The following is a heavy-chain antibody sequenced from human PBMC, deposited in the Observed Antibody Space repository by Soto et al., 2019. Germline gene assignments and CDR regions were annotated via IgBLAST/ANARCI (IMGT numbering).Heavy chain of an antibody. D-gene: IGHD1-1*01. V-gene: IGHV3-53*01. CDR1: GFSVRSSH. Sequence: PGGSLRLSCAASGFSVRSSHMSWVRQAPGKGLEWVSIMYSGGDTYYAVSVKGRFTISRDNSNNTLYLEMDSLRAEDTAMYYCARRHDELSYLDHWGQGTLVTVSS. CDR3: ARRHDELSYLDH. J-gene: IGHJ4*03. CDR2: MYSGGDT.